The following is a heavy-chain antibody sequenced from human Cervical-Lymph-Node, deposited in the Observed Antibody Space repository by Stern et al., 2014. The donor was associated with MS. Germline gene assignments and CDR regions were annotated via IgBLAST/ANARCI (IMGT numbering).Heavy chain of an antibody. CDR2: IIPILYIT. J-gene: IGHJ6*02. CDR3: ARVMAWGIDCSGGNCFRYGMDV. V-gene: IGHV1-69*09. D-gene: IGHD2-15*01. Sequence: QVQLVQSGAEVKKPGSSVRVSCKASGGTFSSYSITWVRQAPGQGLEWMGRIIPILYITKYAQKFQGRVTITADKSTSTAYMDLSSLRSEDTAVYYCARVMAWGIDCSGGNCFRYGMDVWGQGTTVTVSS. CDR1: GGTFSSYS.